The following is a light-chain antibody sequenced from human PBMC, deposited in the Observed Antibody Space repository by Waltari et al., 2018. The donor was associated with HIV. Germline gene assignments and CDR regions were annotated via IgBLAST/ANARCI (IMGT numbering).Light chain of an antibody. V-gene: IGKV1-39*01. CDR2: GAF. CDR1: ENIERY. CDR3: QQSSITPLT. J-gene: IGKJ4*01. Sequence: IQMTQSPSSLSASVVDRVSMSCRASENIERYLNWYQQRPGKAPKLLIYGAFTLQTGVPSRFSASGSGTDFTLTIRNLQPEDVALYFCQQSSITPLTFGGGTRVDIK.